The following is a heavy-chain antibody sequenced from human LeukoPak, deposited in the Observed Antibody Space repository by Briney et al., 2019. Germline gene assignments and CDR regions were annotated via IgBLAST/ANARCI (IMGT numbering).Heavy chain of an antibody. D-gene: IGHD2-15*01. V-gene: IGHV3-30*18. CDR3: AKDLSGLRSCPIRRCYYAMDV. J-gene: IGHJ6*02. CDR1: EFTFSSYG. CDR2: ASYDGSNK. Sequence: GGSLRLSCAASEFTFSSYGMHWVRQAPGKGLEWVAVASYDGSNKYYADSVKGRFTISRDNSKNTLYLQMDSLRAEDTAVYYCAKDLSGLRSCPIRRCYYAMDVWGQGTTVTVSS.